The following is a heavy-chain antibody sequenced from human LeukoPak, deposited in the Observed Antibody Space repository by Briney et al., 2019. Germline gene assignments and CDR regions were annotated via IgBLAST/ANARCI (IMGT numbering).Heavy chain of an antibody. Sequence: GASVKVSCRASGYTFNSYGITWVRQAPGQGLEWMAWSSGTGYNIEYAEKFQNRVTMTTDTSTSTAHMELRSLRSDDTAVYYCARSRCSTSTSCYYFFFFDSWGQGTLVTVSS. CDR1: GYTFNSYG. CDR2: SSGTGYNI. V-gene: IGHV1-18*01. J-gene: IGHJ4*02. CDR3: ARSRCSTSTSCYYFFFFDS. D-gene: IGHD2-2*01.